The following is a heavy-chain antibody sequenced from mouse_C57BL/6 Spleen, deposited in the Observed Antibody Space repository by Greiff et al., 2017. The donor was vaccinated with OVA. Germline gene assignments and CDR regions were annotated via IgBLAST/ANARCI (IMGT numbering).Heavy chain of an antibody. CDR2: IDPENGDT. CDR1: GFNIKDDY. CDR3: TTSGDY. V-gene: IGHV14-4*01. J-gene: IGHJ4*01. D-gene: IGHD3-1*01. Sequence: EVKVVESGAELVRPGASVKLSCTASGFNIKDDYMHWVKQRPEQGLEWIGWIDPENGDTEYASKFQGKATITADTSSNTAYLQLSSLTSEDTAVYFCTTSGDYWGQGTSVTVSS.